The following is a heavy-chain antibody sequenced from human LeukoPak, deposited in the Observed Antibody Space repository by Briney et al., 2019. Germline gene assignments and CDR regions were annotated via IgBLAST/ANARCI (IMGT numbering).Heavy chain of an antibody. J-gene: IGHJ4*02. V-gene: IGHV4-30-2*01. CDR2: IYHSGST. Sequence: TSQTLSLTCAVSGGSISSGGYSWSWIRQPPGKGLEWIGYIYHSGSTYYNPSLKSRVTISVDRSKNRFSLKLSSVTAADTAVYYCARGAAVAGNFDYWGQGTLVTVSS. CDR3: ARGAAVAGNFDY. D-gene: IGHD6-19*01. CDR1: GGSISSGGYS.